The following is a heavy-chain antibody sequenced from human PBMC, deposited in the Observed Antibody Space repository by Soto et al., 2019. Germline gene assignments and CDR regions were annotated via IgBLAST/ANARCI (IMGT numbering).Heavy chain of an antibody. CDR1: GFTFSSYG. CDR3: AKDTPPDSTPYCGGDCYST. V-gene: IGHV3-33*06. Sequence: GGSLRLSCAASGFTFSSYGMHWVRQAPGKGLEWVAVIWYDGSNKYYADSVKGRFTISRDNSKNTLYLQMNSLRAEDTAVYYCAKDTPPDSTPYCGGDCYSTWGQGTLVTVSS. J-gene: IGHJ5*02. D-gene: IGHD2-21*01. CDR2: IWYDGSNK.